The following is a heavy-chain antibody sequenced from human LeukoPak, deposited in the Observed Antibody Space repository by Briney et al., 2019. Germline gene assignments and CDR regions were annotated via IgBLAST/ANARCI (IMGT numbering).Heavy chain of an antibody. CDR1: GFTFSSYW. Sequence: GGSLRLSCAASGFTFSSYWISWVPQAPGKGLEWVANIKQDGSEKYYVDSVKGRFTISRDNAKNSLYLQMNSLRAEDTAVYYCARDRNVWGKGTTVTVSS. CDR2: IKQDGSEK. V-gene: IGHV3-7*01. CDR3: ARDRNV. J-gene: IGHJ6*04.